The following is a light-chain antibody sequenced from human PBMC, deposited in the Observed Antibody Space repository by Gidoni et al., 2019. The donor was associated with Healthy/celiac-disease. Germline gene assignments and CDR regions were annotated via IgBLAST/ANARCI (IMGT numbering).Light chain of an antibody. CDR3: QQYDNLWT. CDR1: QDIRNY. Sequence: DIQMTQSPSSLSASGGDRVTITCQASQDIRNYLNWYQQKPGKAPKLLIYDASNLETGGPSRFSGSGSGTDFTFTISSLQPEDIATYSCQQYDNLWTFGQGTKVEIK. J-gene: IGKJ1*01. CDR2: DAS. V-gene: IGKV1-33*01.